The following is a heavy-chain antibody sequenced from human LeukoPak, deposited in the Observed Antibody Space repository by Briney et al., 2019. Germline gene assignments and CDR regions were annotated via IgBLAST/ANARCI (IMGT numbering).Heavy chain of an antibody. V-gene: IGHV5-51*01. CDR2: IYPGDLRV. CDR1: GYSFTSYW. D-gene: IGHD6-13*01. Sequence: GESLKISCQGFGYSFTSYWIGWVRQMPGKGMEWMGVIYPGDLRVRYNPSFQGQVTISVDRSINTAYLQWVSLRASDSAMYYCACRDLTSTWSFPWGQGTLVTVSS. CDR3: ACRDLTSTWSFP. J-gene: IGHJ5*02.